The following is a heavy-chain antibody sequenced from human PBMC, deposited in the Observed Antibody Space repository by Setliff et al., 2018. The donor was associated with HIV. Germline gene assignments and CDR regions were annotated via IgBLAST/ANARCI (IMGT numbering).Heavy chain of an antibody. J-gene: IGHJ4*02. Sequence: PGGSLRLSCAASGFTFNTYTMVWVRQAPGKGLEWVSSIRSTISHTYYADSVKGRFTISRDNSKNTLNLQMNSLRAEDTAVYYCAKDRYFDYVWGSYYFDSWGQGTLVTVSS. CDR3: AKDRYFDYVWGSYYFDS. CDR1: GFTFNTYT. V-gene: IGHV3-21*01. D-gene: IGHD3-16*01. CDR2: IRSTISHT.